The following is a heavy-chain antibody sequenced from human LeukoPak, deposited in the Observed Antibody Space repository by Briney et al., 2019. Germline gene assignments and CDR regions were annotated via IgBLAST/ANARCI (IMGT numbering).Heavy chain of an antibody. CDR3: ARVVMATAKGAELGY. Sequence: GASVKVSCKASGYTFTSYGISWVRQAPGQGLEWMGWISAYNGNTNYARKLQGRVTMTTDTSTSTAYMELRSLRSDDTAVYYCARVVMATAKGAELGYWGQGTLVTVSS. J-gene: IGHJ4*02. V-gene: IGHV1-18*01. D-gene: IGHD5-24*01. CDR2: ISAYNGNT. CDR1: GYTFTSYG.